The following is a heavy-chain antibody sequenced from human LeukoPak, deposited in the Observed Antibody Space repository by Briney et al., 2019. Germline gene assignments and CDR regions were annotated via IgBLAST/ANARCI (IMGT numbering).Heavy chain of an antibody. CDR1: GFTFSDYY. Sequence: GGSLRLSCAASGFTFSDYYMSWIRQAPGKGLEWVSVIYSGGSTYYADSVKGRFTISRDNSKNTLYLQMNSLRAEDTAVYYCARSPPGSSWYSGGDYWGQGTLVTVSS. V-gene: IGHV3-66*01. CDR2: IYSGGST. J-gene: IGHJ4*02. CDR3: ARSPPGSSWYSGGDY. D-gene: IGHD6-13*01.